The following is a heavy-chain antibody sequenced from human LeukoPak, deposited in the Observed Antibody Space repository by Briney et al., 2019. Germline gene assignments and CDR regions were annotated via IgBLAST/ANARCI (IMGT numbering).Heavy chain of an antibody. V-gene: IGHV4-61*08. CDR3: ARGRSNYYGMDV. CDR2: IYYNGNT. CDR1: GASIRSGDYY. Sequence: SQTLSLTCTVSGASIRSGDYYWSWIRQPPGKGLEWIGYIYYNGNTNYSPSLKSRVTMSVDTSKNLFSLKVSSVTAADTAVYYCARGRSNYYGMDVWGQGTTVTVSS. D-gene: IGHD1-26*01. J-gene: IGHJ6*02.